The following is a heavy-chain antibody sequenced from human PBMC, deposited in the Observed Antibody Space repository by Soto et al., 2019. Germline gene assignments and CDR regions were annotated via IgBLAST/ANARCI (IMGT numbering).Heavy chain of an antibody. D-gene: IGHD2-2*01. V-gene: IGHV3-33*01. J-gene: IGHJ5*02. CDR3: ARESKDIVVVPAATHNWFDP. Sequence: WGSRRLSCAASGFTFSSYGMHCVFQAPGKGLEWVAVIWDDGSNKYYADSVKGRLNISRDNSKNTLYLQMNSLRDEDTDVYYCARESKDIVVVPAATHNWFDPWGQGILVTVSS. CDR1: GFTFSSYG. CDR2: IWDDGSNK.